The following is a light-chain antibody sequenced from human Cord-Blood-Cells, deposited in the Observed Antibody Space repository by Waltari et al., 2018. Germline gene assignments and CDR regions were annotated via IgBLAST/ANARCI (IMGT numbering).Light chain of an antibody. CDR1: QSLLHSNGYQY. CDR3: MQALQTTWT. CDR2: LGS. J-gene: IGKJ1*01. Sequence: DIVMTQSPLSLPVTPGEPASISCRSSQSLLHSNGYQYLDWYLQKPGQSPQLLVYLGSNQASGVPDRVSGCGSGTDFTLKISRVEAEDVGVYYCMQALQTTWTFGQGTKVEIK. V-gene: IGKV2-28*01.